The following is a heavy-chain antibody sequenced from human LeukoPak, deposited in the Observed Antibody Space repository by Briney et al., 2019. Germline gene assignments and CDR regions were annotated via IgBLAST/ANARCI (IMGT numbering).Heavy chain of an antibody. CDR1: GFTFRSYI. J-gene: IGHJ3*02. CDR3: ARSDYGSTSPAFDI. Sequence: GGSVRLSCSASGFTFRSYIMNLVRQAPGEGLGWDSAISSKRDYIYYADPVKGRFTICRDNGKNSLYLQINSLRAEDTAVYYCARSDYGSTSPAFDIWGQGTMVTVSS. V-gene: IGHV3-21*01. CDR2: ISSKRDYI. D-gene: IGHD4-23*01.